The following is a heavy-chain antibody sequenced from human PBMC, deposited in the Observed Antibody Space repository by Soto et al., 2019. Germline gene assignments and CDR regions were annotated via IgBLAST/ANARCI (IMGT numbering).Heavy chain of an antibody. V-gene: IGHV3-15*01. CDR1: GFTFSNAW. CDR3: AREGRLLGAYDI. J-gene: IGHJ3*02. Sequence: EVQLVESGGGLVKPGGSLRLSCAASGFTFSNAWMSWVRQAPGKGLEWVGRIKSKTDGGTTDYAAPVKGRFTISRDDSKNTLYLQMNSLRADDTAVYYCAREGRLLGAYDIWGQGTMVIVPS. D-gene: IGHD3-3*02. CDR2: IKSKTDGGTT.